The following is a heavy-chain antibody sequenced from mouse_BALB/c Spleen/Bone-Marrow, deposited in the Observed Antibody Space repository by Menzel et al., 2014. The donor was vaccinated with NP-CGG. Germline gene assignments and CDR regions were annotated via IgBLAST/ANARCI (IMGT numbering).Heavy chain of an antibody. Sequence: EVKLVESGPELVKPGASVRVSCKASGYVFTSYNMYWVKQSHGKSLEWIGCIDPYNGGTSYNQKFKGKATLTVDKSSSTAYMHLNSLTSEDSAVYYCARFDPNYYGSSYGYFDVWGAGTTVTVSS. V-gene: IGHV1S135*01. CDR1: GYVFTSYN. CDR2: IDPYNGGT. J-gene: IGHJ1*01. CDR3: ARFDPNYYGSSYGYFDV. D-gene: IGHD1-1*01.